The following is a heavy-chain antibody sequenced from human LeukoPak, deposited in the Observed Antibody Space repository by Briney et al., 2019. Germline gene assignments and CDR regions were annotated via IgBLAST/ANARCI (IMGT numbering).Heavy chain of an antibody. CDR1: GGSISGYY. CDR2: IYYNGRT. CDR3: ARWYCNRGTCYYLDY. Sequence: PSETLSLTCAVSGGSISGYYWSWIRQSPGRGLEYIGHIYYNGRTDYNPSLKSRVTISVDTSRNQFSLRLNSVPAAATAVYFCARWYCNRGTCYYLDYWGQGTLVPVSS. V-gene: IGHV4-59*01. J-gene: IGHJ4*02. D-gene: IGHD2/OR15-2a*01.